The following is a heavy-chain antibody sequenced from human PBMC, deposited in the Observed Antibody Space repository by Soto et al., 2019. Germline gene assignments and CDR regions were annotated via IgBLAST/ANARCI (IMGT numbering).Heavy chain of an antibody. Sequence: SETLSLTCTLSGGSVRAPDWWNWVRQSPDKGLEWIAEVHISGHSNYNPSIRSRVSVSIDRSKNQFYLSLNSGTAADTAIYYCARVRQGFSANNCYFDPWGQGAQVTVYS. V-gene: IGHV4-4*02. J-gene: IGHJ5*01. CDR3: ARVRQGFSANNCYFDP. CDR1: GGSVRAPDW. CDR2: VHISGHS. D-gene: IGHD1-1*01.